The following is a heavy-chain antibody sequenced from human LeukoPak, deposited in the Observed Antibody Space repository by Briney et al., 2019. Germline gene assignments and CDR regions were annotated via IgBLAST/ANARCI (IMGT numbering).Heavy chain of an antibody. CDR3: ARGLPMVREVTTEYFQH. V-gene: IGHV4-34*01. D-gene: IGHD3-10*01. J-gene: IGHJ1*01. CDR1: GGSFSGYY. CDR2: INHSGST. Sequence: SETLSLTCAVYGGSFSGYYWSWIRQPPGKGLEWIGEINHSGSTNYNPSLKSRVTISVDTSKNQFSLKLSSVTAADTAVYYCARGLPMVREVTTEYFQHWGQGTLVTVSS.